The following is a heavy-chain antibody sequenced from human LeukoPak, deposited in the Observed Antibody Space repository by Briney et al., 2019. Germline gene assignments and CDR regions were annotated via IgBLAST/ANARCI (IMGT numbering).Heavy chain of an antibody. Sequence: SQTLSLTCTVSGDSISIGSYYWSWIRQPAGKGLEWIGRIYTSGSTNYNPSLKSRVTMSVDTSKNQFSLKLSSVTAADTAVYYCARGRRRSGEGDWGQGTLVTVSS. D-gene: IGHD7-27*01. V-gene: IGHV4-61*02. CDR1: GDSISIGSYY. CDR3: ARGRRRSGEGD. J-gene: IGHJ4*02. CDR2: IYTSGST.